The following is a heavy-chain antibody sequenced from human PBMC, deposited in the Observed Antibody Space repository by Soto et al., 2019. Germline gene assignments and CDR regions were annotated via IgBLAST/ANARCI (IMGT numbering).Heavy chain of an antibody. V-gene: IGHV4-31*03. CDR2: IYYSGST. CDR1: GGSISSGGYD. CDR3: ARVLALLSSSPSSNYFDY. D-gene: IGHD6-6*01. J-gene: IGHJ4*02. Sequence: QVQLQESGPGLVKPSQTLSLTCTVSGGSISSGGYDWSWIRQHPGKGLEWIGYIYYSGSTYYNPSLKSRVTISVDTSKNQSSLKLSSVTAADTAVYYCARVLALLSSSPSSNYFDYWGQGTLVTVSS.